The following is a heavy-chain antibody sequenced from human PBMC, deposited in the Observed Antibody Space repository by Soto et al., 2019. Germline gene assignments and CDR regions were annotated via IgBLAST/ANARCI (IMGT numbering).Heavy chain of an antibody. D-gene: IGHD5-12*01. V-gene: IGHV3-64D*06. CDR1: GFTFSSYA. Sequence: PGGSLRLSCSASGFTFSSYAMHWVRQAPGEGLEYVSGIRGNGDPPFYADSVKGRFTISRDNSKNTLYLQMSSLSADDTAVYYCVKSRGGNNFDFFDWGQGALVTVS. CDR3: VKSRGGNNFDFFD. CDR2: IRGNGDPP. J-gene: IGHJ4*02.